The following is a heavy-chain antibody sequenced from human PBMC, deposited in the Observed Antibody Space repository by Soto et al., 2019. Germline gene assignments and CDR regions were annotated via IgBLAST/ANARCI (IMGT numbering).Heavy chain of an antibody. V-gene: IGHV5-51*01. Sequence: HGESLKISCKGSGYSFTSYWIGWVRQMPGKGLEWMGIIYPGDSDTRYSPSFQGQVTISADKSISTAYLQWGSLKASDTAMYYCARVQLWPYNWFDPWGQGTLVTVSS. CDR1: GYSFTSYW. CDR2: IYPGDSDT. J-gene: IGHJ5*02. D-gene: IGHD5-18*01. CDR3: ARVQLWPYNWFDP.